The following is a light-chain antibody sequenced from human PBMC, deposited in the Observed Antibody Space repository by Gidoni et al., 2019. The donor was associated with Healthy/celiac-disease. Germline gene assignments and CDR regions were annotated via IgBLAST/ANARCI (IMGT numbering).Light chain of an antibody. J-gene: IGKJ4*01. V-gene: IGKV3-11*01. Sequence: DIVLTQSPATLSLSPGESAPLSCRASQSVSSYLAWYQQKPGQAPRLLIYDASNRATGIPARFSGSGSGTDFTLTISSLEPEDFAVYYCQQRSNWLTFGGGTKVEIK. CDR3: QQRSNWLT. CDR1: QSVSSY. CDR2: DAS.